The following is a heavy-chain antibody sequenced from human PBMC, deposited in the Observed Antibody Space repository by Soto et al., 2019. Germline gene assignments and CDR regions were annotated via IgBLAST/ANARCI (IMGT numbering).Heavy chain of an antibody. CDR1: GGSISSYF. Sequence: PSETLSLTCTLSGGSISSYFWSWIRQPPGKGLEWIGYIDYSGRTNYNPSLKSRVSISVDTSKNQFSLLLNSVTAADTAMYYCSRDGASSSWHGMDVCGQGTTVSVSS. D-gene: IGHD6-19*01. V-gene: IGHV4-59*01. CDR2: IDYSGRT. J-gene: IGHJ6*02. CDR3: SRDGASSSWHGMDV.